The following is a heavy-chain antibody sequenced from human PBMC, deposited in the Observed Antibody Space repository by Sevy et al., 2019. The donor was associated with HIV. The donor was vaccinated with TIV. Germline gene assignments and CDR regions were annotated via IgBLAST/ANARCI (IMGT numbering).Heavy chain of an antibody. Sequence: GGSLRLSCAASGFTFSSYAMHWVRQAPGKGLEWVAVISYDGSNKYYADSVKGRFTISRDNSKNTLYLQMNSLRAEDTAVYYCARDRDYYDSSGYYSYYYYYGMDVWGQGTTVTDSS. CDR1: GFTFSSYA. CDR3: ARDRDYYDSSGYYSYYYYYGMDV. V-gene: IGHV3-30*04. D-gene: IGHD3-22*01. CDR2: ISYDGSNK. J-gene: IGHJ6*02.